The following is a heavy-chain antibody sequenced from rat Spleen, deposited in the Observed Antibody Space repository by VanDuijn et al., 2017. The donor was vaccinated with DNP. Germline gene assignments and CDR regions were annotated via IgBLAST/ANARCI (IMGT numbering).Heavy chain of an antibody. CDR2: VSSGGGNT. D-gene: IGHD1-10*01. CDR1: GITFSNYG. CDR3: TRDNNYRDAMDA. Sequence: EVQLVESGGGLVQPGGSLKLSCAASGITFSNYGMAWVRQAPTKGLEWVASVSSGGGNTYYPDSVKGRFTISRDNAKNTLYLQMNSLRSGDTATYYCTRDNNYRDAMDAWGQGTSVTVSS. J-gene: IGHJ4*01. V-gene: IGHV5S13*01.